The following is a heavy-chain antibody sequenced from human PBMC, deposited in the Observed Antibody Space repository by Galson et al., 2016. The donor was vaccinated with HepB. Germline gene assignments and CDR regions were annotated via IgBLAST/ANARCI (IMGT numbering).Heavy chain of an antibody. Sequence: SETLSPTCAVYGGSFGDNFWSWIRQAPGKGLEWIGEITEGGDTSYNPSLKSRVSITLDKSNNQFSLRLSSVTAADTAVFYVARRGHYCSGGLCYPTGWYFDLWGRGTLVTVSS. CDR3: ARRGHYCSGGLCYPTGWYFDL. CDR2: ITEGGDT. V-gene: IGHV4-34*01. CDR1: GGSFGDNF. D-gene: IGHD2-15*01. J-gene: IGHJ2*01.